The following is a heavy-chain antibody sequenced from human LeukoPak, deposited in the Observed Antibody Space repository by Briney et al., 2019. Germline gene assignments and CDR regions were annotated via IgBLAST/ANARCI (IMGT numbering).Heavy chain of an antibody. CDR1: GYTFTSYY. CDR3: ARFSKGEGDSCSYYYYYYMDV. V-gene: IGHV1-46*01. CDR2: INPSGGST. J-gene: IGHJ6*03. D-gene: IGHD6-6*01. Sequence: ASVKVSCKASGYTFTSYYMHWVRQAPGQGLEWMGIINPSGGSTSYAQKFQGRVTMTRDMSTSTVYMELSSLRSEDTAVYYCARFSKGEGDSCSYYYYYYMDVWGKGTTVTVSS.